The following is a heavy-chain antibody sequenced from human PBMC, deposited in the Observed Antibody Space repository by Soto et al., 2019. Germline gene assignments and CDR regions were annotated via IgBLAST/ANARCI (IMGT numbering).Heavy chain of an antibody. V-gene: IGHV4-31*03. J-gene: IGHJ6*02. D-gene: IGHD4-17*01. CDR1: GGSVNNADYF. Sequence: QVRLEESGPGLVKPSETLSLICSVSGGSVNNADYFWSWIRHHPENGLEWIGYIYYSGGTRYNPSSKPRATLSIDTSKNQFSLRLNSVTVADTAVYFCARDADYGGSRGGMDVWGRGTTVTVSS. CDR2: IYYSGGT. CDR3: ARDADYGGSRGGMDV.